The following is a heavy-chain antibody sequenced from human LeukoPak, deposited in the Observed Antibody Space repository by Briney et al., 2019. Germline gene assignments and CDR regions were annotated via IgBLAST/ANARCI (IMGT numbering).Heavy chain of an antibody. Sequence: PSETLSLTCAVYGGPFSGYSWTWIRQSPGRGLEWIGEFDHSMSTNYNPSLTSRIAISVDTSNNQFSLRLTSVTAADTAVYYCARGTYYYGSGRQYYFDYWGQGTLVTVSS. J-gene: IGHJ4*02. CDR2: FDHSMST. D-gene: IGHD3-10*01. CDR1: GGPFSGYS. V-gene: IGHV4-34*01. CDR3: ARGTYYYGSGRQYYFDY.